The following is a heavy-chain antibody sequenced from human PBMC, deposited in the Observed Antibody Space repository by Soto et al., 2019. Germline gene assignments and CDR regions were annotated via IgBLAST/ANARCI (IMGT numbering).Heavy chain of an antibody. CDR3: ARVAYDFWSGYYHPDNPHKTAYSFDY. J-gene: IGHJ4*02. CDR2: INPNSGGT. CDR1: GYTFTGYY. Sequence: GASVKVSCKASGYTFTGYYMHWVRQAPGQGLEWMGWINPNSGGTNYAQKFQGWVTMTRDTSISTAYMELSRLRSDDTAVYYCARVAYDFWSGYYHPDNPHKTAYSFDYWGPGPLVTVFS. V-gene: IGHV1-2*04. D-gene: IGHD3-3*01.